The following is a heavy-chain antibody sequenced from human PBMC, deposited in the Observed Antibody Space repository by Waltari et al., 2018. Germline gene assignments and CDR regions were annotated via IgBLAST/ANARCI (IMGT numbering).Heavy chain of an antibody. Sequence: EVQLLESGGGLVQPGGSLRLSCAASGFTFSSYAMSWVRQAPGKGLEWVSTISGSGGITYYADSVKGRFTISRDNSKNTLYLQMNSLRAEDTAVYYCAGIRGNWYFDLWGRGTLVTVSS. CDR2: ISGSGGIT. J-gene: IGHJ2*01. V-gene: IGHV3-23*01. CDR3: AGIRGNWYFDL. D-gene: IGHD3-3*02. CDR1: GFTFSSYA.